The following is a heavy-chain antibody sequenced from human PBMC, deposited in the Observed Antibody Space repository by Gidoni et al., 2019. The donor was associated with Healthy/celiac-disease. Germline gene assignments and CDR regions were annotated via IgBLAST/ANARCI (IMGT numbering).Heavy chain of an antibody. CDR3: ATGKQQQRFDVFAFDI. CDR2: FGPEDGET. V-gene: IGHV1-24*01. CDR1: GYTLTELS. Sequence: QVQLVQSGAEVKQPGASVKVSCKVSGYTLTELSMHWVRQAPGKGLEWMGGFGPEDGETIYAQKFQGRVTMTEDTSTDTAYMELSSLRSEDTAVYYCATGKQQQRFDVFAFDIWGQGTMVTVSS. J-gene: IGHJ3*02. D-gene: IGHD6-13*01.